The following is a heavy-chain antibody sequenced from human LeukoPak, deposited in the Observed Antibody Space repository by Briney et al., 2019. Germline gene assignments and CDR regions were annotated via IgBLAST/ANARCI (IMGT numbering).Heavy chain of an antibody. CDR1: GYTLTELS. V-gene: IGHV1-24*01. D-gene: IGHD6-19*01. CDR2: FDPEDGET. Sequence: ASVKVSCKVSGYTLTELSMHWVRQAPGKGLEWMGGFDPEDGETIYAQKFQGRVTMTEDTSTDTAYMGLSSLRSEDTAVYYCATDGSGAEWGGWFDPWGQGTLVTVSS. CDR3: ATDGSGAEWGGWFDP. J-gene: IGHJ5*02.